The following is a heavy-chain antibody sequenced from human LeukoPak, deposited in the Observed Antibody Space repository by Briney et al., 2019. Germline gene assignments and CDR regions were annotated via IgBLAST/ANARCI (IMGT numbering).Heavy chain of an antibody. D-gene: IGHD3-22*01. CDR1: GFTFDDYA. J-gene: IGHJ4*02. V-gene: IGHV3-9*01. Sequence: PGGSLRLSCAASGFTFDDYAMHWVRQAPGKGLEWVSGIRWHSGSIGYADSVKGRFTISRDNAKNSLYLQMNSLRAEDTALYYCVKELDSSTYYGHFDSWGQGTLVTVSS. CDR3: VKELDSSTYYGHFDS. CDR2: IRWHSGSI.